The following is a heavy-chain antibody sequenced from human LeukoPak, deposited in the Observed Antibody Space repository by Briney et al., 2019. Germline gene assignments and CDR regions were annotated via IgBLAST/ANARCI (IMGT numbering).Heavy chain of an antibody. CDR1: GYTFTSYG. D-gene: IGHD1-1*01. CDR3: ARESNWAYYFDY. CDR2: SSTYNSDT. Sequence: ASVKVSCKASGYTFTSYGISWVRQAPGQRLEWMGWSSTYNSDTKYAQSLQGRVTMTTDTFTNTAYMELRDLRSDDTAVYYCARESNWAYYFDYWGQGTLV. V-gene: IGHV1-18*01. J-gene: IGHJ4*02.